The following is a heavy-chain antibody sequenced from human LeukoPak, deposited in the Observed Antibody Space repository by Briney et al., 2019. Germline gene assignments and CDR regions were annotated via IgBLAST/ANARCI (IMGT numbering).Heavy chain of an antibody. CDR2: IYSGGST. Sequence: GGSLRLSCAASGFTVSKNYMSWVRQAPGKGLEWVSVIYSGGSTYDADSVKGRFTISRDNSKNTLYLQMNSLRAEDTAVYYCARVSGSYFDAFDYWGQGTLVTVSS. CDR3: ARVSGSYFDAFDY. D-gene: IGHD1-26*01. CDR1: GFTVSKNY. J-gene: IGHJ4*02. V-gene: IGHV3-66*01.